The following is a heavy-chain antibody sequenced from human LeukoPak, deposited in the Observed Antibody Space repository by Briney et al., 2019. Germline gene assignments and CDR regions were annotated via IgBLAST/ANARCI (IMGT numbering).Heavy chain of an antibody. Sequence: PRQSLSLTCTGSGVSMGTYQWTWVRQSPEKGLEWIGCINTKGETSYNPSLKSRATTSVDTSKNQFSLKLSSVTAADTAVYYCATQHYYFYGMDVWGQGTTVTVSS. CDR1: GVSMGTYQ. CDR3: ATQHYYFYGMDV. CDR2: INTKGET. J-gene: IGHJ6*02. V-gene: IGHV4-4*08.